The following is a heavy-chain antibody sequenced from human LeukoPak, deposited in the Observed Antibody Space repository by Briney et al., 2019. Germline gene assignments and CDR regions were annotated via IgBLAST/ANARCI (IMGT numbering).Heavy chain of an antibody. CDR3: ASLKFGLPPISDY. CDR2: IYYSGST. Sequence: PSETLSLTCTVSGGSISSSSYYWGWIRQPPGKGLEWIGSIYYSGSTYYNPSLKSRVTISVDTSKNQFSLKLSSVTAADTAVCYCASLKFGLPPISDYWGQRTLVTVSS. D-gene: IGHD2-21*01. CDR1: GGSISSSSYY. V-gene: IGHV4-39*01. J-gene: IGHJ4*02.